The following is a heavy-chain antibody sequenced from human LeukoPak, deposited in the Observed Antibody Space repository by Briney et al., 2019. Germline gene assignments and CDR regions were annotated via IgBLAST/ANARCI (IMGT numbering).Heavy chain of an antibody. J-gene: IGHJ4*02. Sequence: GGSLRLSCAASGFTFRFYWMSWGREAPGKGLEWGANIKQDGSAKHYVDSVKGRFTISRDNAKNSLYLQMNSLRAEDTAVYYCARVGAYGDSNGWFDYWGQGTLVTVSS. CDR3: ARVGAYGDSNGWFDY. CDR1: GFTFRFYW. D-gene: IGHD6-19*01. CDR2: IKQDGSAK. V-gene: IGHV3-7*01.